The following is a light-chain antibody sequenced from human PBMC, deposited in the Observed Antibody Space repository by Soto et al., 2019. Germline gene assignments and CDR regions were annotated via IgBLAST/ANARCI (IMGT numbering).Light chain of an antibody. CDR3: QQYDNLPFT. V-gene: IGKV1-33*01. J-gene: IGKJ3*01. CDR1: QDISNY. Sequence: DIQMTQSPSSLSASVGDRVTITCQASQDISNYLNWYQQKPGKAPKLLIYDASNLETGVPSRFSGSGSGTDFTFTISSQQPEDIATYYCQQYDNLPFTFGPETKVDIK. CDR2: DAS.